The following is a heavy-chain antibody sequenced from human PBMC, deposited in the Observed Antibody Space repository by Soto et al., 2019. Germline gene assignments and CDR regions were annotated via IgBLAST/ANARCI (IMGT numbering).Heavy chain of an antibody. CDR3: SRTLSYYCARGSIAAAVYVNWFDP. J-gene: IGHJ5*01. D-gene: IGHD6-13*01. Sequence: SLKLSCKASVDSLSSYAISCVLQDHGQGLEWMGGIIPIFGTANYAQKFQGRVTITADKSTSTAYMELSSLRSEDTAVYYCSRTLSYYCARGSIAAAVYVNWFDPWGQGTLVTVSS. CDR2: IIPIFGTA. V-gene: IGHV1-69*06. CDR1: VDSLSSYA.